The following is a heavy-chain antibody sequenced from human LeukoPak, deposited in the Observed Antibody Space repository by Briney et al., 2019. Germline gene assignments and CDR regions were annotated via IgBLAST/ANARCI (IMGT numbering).Heavy chain of an antibody. J-gene: IGHJ4*02. CDR2: IWYDGSNK. CDR3: ARDRNPDFWSGYPDFFDY. Sequence: GGSLRLSCAASGFTFSSYGMHWVRQAPGKGLEWVAVIWYDGSNKYYADSVKGRFTISRDNSKNTLYLQMNSLRAEDTAVYYCARDRNPDFWSGYPDFFDYWGQGTLVTVSS. CDR1: GFTFSSYG. D-gene: IGHD3-3*01. V-gene: IGHV3-33*01.